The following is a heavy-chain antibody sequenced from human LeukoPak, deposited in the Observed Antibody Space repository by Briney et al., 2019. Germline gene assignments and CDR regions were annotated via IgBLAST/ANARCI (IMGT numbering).Heavy chain of an antibody. D-gene: IGHD1-20*01. J-gene: IGHJ4*02. CDR2: INSDGSST. CDR1: GFTFSSNW. V-gene: IGHV3-74*01. CDR3: AKALTGPRGYFDY. Sequence: GGSLRLSCAASGFTFSSNWMHWVRQVPGKGLEWVSRINSDGSSTAYADSVKGRFTISRDNSKNTLYLQMNSLRAEDTAVYYCAKALTGPRGYFDYWGQGTLVTVSS.